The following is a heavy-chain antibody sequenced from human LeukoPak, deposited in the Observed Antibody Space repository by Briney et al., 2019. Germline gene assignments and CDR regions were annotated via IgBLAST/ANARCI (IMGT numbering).Heavy chain of an antibody. CDR1: GGSISSYY. D-gene: IGHD5-24*01. V-gene: IGHV4-59*01. CDR3: ARAGYNPNWFDP. Sequence: SETLFLTCTVSGGSISSYYWSWIRQPPGKGLEWIGYIYYRGSTNYNPSLKSRVTISVDTSKNQFSLKLSSVTAADTAVYYCARAGYNPNWFDPWGQGTLVTVSS. J-gene: IGHJ5*02. CDR2: IYYRGST.